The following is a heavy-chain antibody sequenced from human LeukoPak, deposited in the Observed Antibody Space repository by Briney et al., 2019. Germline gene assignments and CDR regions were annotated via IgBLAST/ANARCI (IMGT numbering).Heavy chain of an antibody. V-gene: IGHV3-7*01. D-gene: IGHD3-22*01. CDR3: ATYSSLNRREFQY. CDR1: GFTFSNYW. J-gene: IGHJ1*01. CDR2: IKTDGSEK. Sequence: GGSLRLPCEGSGFTFSNYWMDWVRQAPGRGLQWVANIKTDGSEKYYVDSVKGRFTISRDNAKNSLYLQMNSLRAEDTAVYYCATYSSLNRREFQYWGQGTLLTVSS.